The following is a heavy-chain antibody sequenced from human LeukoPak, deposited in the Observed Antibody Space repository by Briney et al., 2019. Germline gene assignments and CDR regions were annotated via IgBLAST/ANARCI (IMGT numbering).Heavy chain of an antibody. V-gene: IGHV1-46*01. CDR2: INPRGGST. D-gene: IGHD6-6*01. J-gene: IGHJ4*02. Sequence: ASVKVSCKASGYTFTSYCIHWVRQALGQGLEWMGLINPRGGSTNYAQKFQGRVTMTRDTSTSTAYMELRSLRSDDTAVYYCARVPRIAARPFDYWGQGTLVTVSS. CDR3: ARVPRIAARPFDY. CDR1: GYTFTSYC.